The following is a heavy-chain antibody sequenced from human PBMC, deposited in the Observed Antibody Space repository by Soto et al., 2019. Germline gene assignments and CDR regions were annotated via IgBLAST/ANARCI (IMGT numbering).Heavy chain of an antibody. CDR2: IRSKSYSFTT. CDR1: GFTFSDHY. J-gene: IGHJ4*02. D-gene: IGHD3-3*01. V-gene: IGHV3-72*01. CDR3: STLPRSGFYLDY. Sequence: EVQLVESGGGLVQPGGSLRLSCAAFGFTFSDHYMDWVRQAPGKGLEWVGRIRSKSYSFTTEYAPSVKGRFTISIDDSKNSLYLQMNSPQTDDTAVYYCSTLPRSGFYLDYWGQGTLVTVSS.